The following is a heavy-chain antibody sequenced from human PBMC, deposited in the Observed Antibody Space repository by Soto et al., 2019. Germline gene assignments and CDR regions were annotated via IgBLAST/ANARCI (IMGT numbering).Heavy chain of an antibody. CDR1: GGTFSSDS. Sequence: QVQLVQSGAEVKTPGSSVKVSCKASGGTFSSDSFSWVRQAPGQGLEWMGGIIPMFDTPIYAQKFQDRVTITADESTRTAYMQLSSLRSGDTAVYYCARSGGLDRDFNYWGQGSLVTVSS. D-gene: IGHD2-15*01. J-gene: IGHJ4*02. V-gene: IGHV1-69*12. CDR2: IIPMFDTP. CDR3: ARSGGLDRDFNY.